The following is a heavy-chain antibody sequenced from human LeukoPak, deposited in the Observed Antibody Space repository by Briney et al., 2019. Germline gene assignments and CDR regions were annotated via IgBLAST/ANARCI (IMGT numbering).Heavy chain of an antibody. CDR2: ISWNSGSI. V-gene: IGHV3-9*01. CDR1: GFTFDDYA. Sequence: GGSLRLSCAASGFTFDDYAMHWVRQAPGKGLEWVSGISWNSGSIGYADSVKGRFTISRDNAKNSLYLQMNSLRAEDTALYYCAKGSDYGDYYYYGMDVWGQGTTVTVSS. J-gene: IGHJ6*02. D-gene: IGHD4-17*01. CDR3: AKGSDYGDYYYYGMDV.